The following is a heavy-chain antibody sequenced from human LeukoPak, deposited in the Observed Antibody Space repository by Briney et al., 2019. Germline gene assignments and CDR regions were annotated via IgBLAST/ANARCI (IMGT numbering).Heavy chain of an antibody. CDR3: ARGGLGGYSSSWYYAFDI. Sequence: GGSLRLSCAASGFTFSSYSMSWVRHAPGKGLEWVSSITGSTSYRYNTDSVKGRFTISRDNAKNSLYLQMNSLRGEDTAVYYCARGGLGGYSSSWYYAFDIWGQGTMVTVSS. CDR1: GFTFSSYS. J-gene: IGHJ3*02. V-gene: IGHV3-21*01. CDR2: ITGSTSYR. D-gene: IGHD6-13*01.